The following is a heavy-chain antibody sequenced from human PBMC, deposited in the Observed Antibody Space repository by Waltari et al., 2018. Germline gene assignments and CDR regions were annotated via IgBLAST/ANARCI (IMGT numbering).Heavy chain of an antibody. Sequence: QLQLQESGPGLVKPSETLSLTCTVSGGSISSSSYYCGWIRQPPGKGLEWIGSIYYSGSTYYNPSLKSRVTISVDTSKNQFSLKLSSVTAADTAVYYCARDYYGSGRTLDYWGQGTLVTVSS. J-gene: IGHJ4*02. D-gene: IGHD3-10*01. CDR2: IYYSGST. CDR1: GGSISSSSYY. V-gene: IGHV4-39*07. CDR3: ARDYYGSGRTLDY.